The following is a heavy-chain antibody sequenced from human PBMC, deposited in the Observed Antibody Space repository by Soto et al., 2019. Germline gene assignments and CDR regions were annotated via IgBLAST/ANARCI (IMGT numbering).Heavy chain of an antibody. CDR3: AQSDGGYEIIYFDI. V-gene: IGHV2-5*02. CDR1: GFSFTTAGVA. D-gene: IGHD5-12*01. Sequence: QITLQESGPTLVKPTQTLTLTCTFSGFSFTTAGVAVGWIRQTAEGALEWLTLIYYDDDRRFSPSLKTRLTITGDTSKNTVVLSMTNVDPGDTATYFCAQSDGGYEIIYFDIWGQGIPVTVSS. CDR2: IYYDDDR. J-gene: IGHJ4*02.